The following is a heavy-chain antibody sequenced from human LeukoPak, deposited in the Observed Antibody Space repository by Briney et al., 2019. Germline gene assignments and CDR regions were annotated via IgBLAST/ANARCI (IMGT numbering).Heavy chain of an antibody. CDR3: ATFSTTWGTFDY. D-gene: IGHD2-2*01. Sequence: PGGSLRLSCAASGFTFSTYWMHSFPQAPRKGLLWVARTNSDGSGTGYADSVKGRFTISRDNAKNTLYLQMNSLRVEDTAVYYCATFSTTWGTFDYWGQGTLVTVSS. J-gene: IGHJ4*02. CDR2: TNSDGSGT. CDR1: GFTFSTYW. V-gene: IGHV3-74*01.